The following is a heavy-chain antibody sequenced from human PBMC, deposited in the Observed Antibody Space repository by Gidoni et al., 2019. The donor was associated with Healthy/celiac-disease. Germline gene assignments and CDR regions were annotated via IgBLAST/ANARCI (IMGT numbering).Heavy chain of an antibody. Sequence: EVQLLESGGGLVQPGGSLRLACAASGFTFSSYAMSWVRQAPGKGLEWVSAISGSGGSTYYADSVKGRFTLSRDNSKNTLYLQMNSLRAEDTSVYYCASPPQSGYCSGGSCYHKTPYDYWGQGTLVTVSS. J-gene: IGHJ4*02. CDR2: ISGSGGST. D-gene: IGHD2-15*01. CDR3: ASPPQSGYCSGGSCYHKTPYDY. CDR1: GFTFSSYA. V-gene: IGHV3-23*01.